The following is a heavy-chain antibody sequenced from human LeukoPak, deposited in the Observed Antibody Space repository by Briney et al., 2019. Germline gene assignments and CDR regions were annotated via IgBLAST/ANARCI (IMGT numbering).Heavy chain of an antibody. CDR1: GFTFSSYG. V-gene: IGHV3-30*02. CDR2: IRYDGSNK. Sequence: PGGSLRLSCAASGFTFSSYGMHRVRQAPGKGLEWVAFIRYDGSNKYYADSVKGRFTISRDNSKNTLYLQMNSLRAEDTAVYYCAKDRSSVYCSSTSCYLYWGQGTLVTVSS. D-gene: IGHD2-2*01. J-gene: IGHJ4*02. CDR3: AKDRSSVYCSSTSCYLY.